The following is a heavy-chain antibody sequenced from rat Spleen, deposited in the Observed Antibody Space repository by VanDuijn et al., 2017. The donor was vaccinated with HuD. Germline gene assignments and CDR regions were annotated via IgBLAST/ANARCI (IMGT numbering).Heavy chain of an antibody. CDR1: GFTFSSFA. CDR2: ITSGGSNT. Sequence: EVQLVESGGGLVQPGRSLKLSCAASGFTFSSFAMAWVRQAPKKGLEWVATITSGGSNTYYPDSVKGRFTISRDNAKSTLYLQMDSLRSEDTASYYGARLGVVITSGVMDAWGQGASVTVSS. V-gene: IGHV5-25*01. J-gene: IGHJ4*01. CDR3: ARLGVVITSGVMDA. D-gene: IGHD1-12*02.